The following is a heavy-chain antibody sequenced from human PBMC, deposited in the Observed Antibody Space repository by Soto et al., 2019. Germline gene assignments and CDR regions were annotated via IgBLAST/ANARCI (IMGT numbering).Heavy chain of an antibody. Sequence: QLQLQESGPGLVKPSETLSLTCTVSGGSISSSSYYWGWIRQPPGKGLEWIGSIYYSGSTYYNPSLKSRVTISVDTSKNQFSLKLSSVTAADTAVYYCASFWVPAARYLDYWGQGTLVTVSS. J-gene: IGHJ4*02. V-gene: IGHV4-39*01. CDR1: GGSISSSSYY. CDR3: ASFWVPAARYLDY. CDR2: IYYSGST. D-gene: IGHD2-2*01.